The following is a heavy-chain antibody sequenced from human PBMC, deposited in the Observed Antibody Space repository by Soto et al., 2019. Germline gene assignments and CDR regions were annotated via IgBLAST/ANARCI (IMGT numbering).Heavy chain of an antibody. J-gene: IGHJ4*02. CDR2: ISSSSSYI. CDR1: GFTFSSYS. CDR3: ARHMTTVLNVRLIDY. V-gene: IGHV3-21*01. Sequence: GGSLRLSCAASGFTFSSYSMNWVRQAPGKGLEWVSSISSSSSYIYYADSVKGRFTISRDNAKNSLYLQMNSLRAEDTAVYYCARHMTTVLNVRLIDYWGQGTLVTVSS. D-gene: IGHD4-17*01.